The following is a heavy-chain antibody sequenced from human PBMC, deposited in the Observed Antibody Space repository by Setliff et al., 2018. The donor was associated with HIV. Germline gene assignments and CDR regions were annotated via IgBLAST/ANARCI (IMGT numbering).Heavy chain of an antibody. CDR2: IYYSGST. Sequence: PSETLSLTCTVSSASISSSGYYWGWIRQPPGKGLEWIGSIYYSGSTYYNPSLKSRVTISVDTSKNQFSLKLSSVTAADAAVYYCVRDNSYYYGSGGHHFYGVDVWGQGATVTVSS. V-gene: IGHV4-39*02. CDR3: VRDNSYYYGSGGHHFYGVDV. D-gene: IGHD3-10*01. J-gene: IGHJ6*02. CDR1: SASISSSGYY.